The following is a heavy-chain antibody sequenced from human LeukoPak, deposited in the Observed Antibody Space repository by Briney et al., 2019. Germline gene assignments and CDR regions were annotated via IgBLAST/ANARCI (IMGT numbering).Heavy chain of an antibody. CDR3: ARLYYYDSSGYADYFDY. D-gene: IGHD3-22*01. Sequence: SETLSLTCAVSGASISGSDWWTWVRQPPGKGLEWIGEIYHSGSTNYNPSLKSRVTISVDKSKSHFSLKVTSVTAADTAVYYCARLYYYDSSGYADYFDYWGQGTLVTVSS. J-gene: IGHJ4*02. CDR2: IYHSGST. V-gene: IGHV4-4*02. CDR1: GASISGSDW.